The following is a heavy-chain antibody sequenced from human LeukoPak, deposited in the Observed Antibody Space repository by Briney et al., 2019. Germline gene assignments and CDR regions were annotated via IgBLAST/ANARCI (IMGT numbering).Heavy chain of an antibody. CDR2: INPSGGST. CDR1: GYTFTTYY. CDR3: ASYHHRDFGDYYGMDV. D-gene: IGHD4-17*01. V-gene: IGHV1-46*04. Sequence: GASVKVSCKASGYTFTTYYMHWGRQAPGQGLEWMGIINPSGGSTRYAQKLQGRVTMTRDTSTSTVYMELSSLISEDTAVYYCASYHHRDFGDYYGMDVWGQGTTVTVSS. J-gene: IGHJ6*02.